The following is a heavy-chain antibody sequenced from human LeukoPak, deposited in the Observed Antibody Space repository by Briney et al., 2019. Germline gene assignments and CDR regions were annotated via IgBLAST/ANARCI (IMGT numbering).Heavy chain of an antibody. CDR1: GGSISSYY. V-gene: IGHV4-59*08. Sequence: SETLSLTCTVSGGSISSYYWSWIRQPPGKGLEWIGYIYYSGSTNYNPSLKSRVTISVDTSKNQFSLKLSSVTAADTAVYYCARHGGSSGYYDSGELDAFDIWGQGTMVTVSS. D-gene: IGHD3-22*01. CDR2: IYYSGST. J-gene: IGHJ3*02. CDR3: ARHGGSSGYYDSGELDAFDI.